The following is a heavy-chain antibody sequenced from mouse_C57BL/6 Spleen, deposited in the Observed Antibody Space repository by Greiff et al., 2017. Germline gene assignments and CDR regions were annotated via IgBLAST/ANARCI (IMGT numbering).Heavy chain of an antibody. V-gene: IGHV1-72*01. CDR2: IYPNSGGT. J-gene: IGHJ4*01. CDR3: ARDDLGLHGRDAMDY. Sequence: QVQLQQPGAELVKPGASVKLSCKASGYTFTSYWMHWVKQRPGRGLEWIGRIYPNSGGTKYNEKFKSKATLTVDKPSSTAYMQLSSLTSEYSAVYYCARDDLGLHGRDAMDYWGQGTSVTVSS. D-gene: IGHD1-1*01. CDR1: GYTFTSYW.